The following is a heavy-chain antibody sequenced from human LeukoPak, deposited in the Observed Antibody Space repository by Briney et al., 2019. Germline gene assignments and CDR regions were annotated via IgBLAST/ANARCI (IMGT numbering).Heavy chain of an antibody. CDR2: ISYDGSNK. D-gene: IGHD6-13*01. V-gene: IGHV3-30*04. J-gene: IGHJ6*03. CDR3: ARVRRSWGDYYYYMDV. CDR1: GFTFSRYA. Sequence: PGGSLRLSCAASGFTFSRYAMHWVRQAPGKGLEWVALISYDGSNKYYADSVKGRFTISRDNAKNSLYLQMNSLRAEDTAVYYCARVRRSWGDYYYYMDVWGKGTTVTVSS.